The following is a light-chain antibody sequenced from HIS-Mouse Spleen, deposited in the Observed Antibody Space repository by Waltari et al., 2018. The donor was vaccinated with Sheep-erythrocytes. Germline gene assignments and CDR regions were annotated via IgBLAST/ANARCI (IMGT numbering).Light chain of an antibody. V-gene: IGLV2-11*01. J-gene: IGLJ2*01. Sequence: QSALTQPRSVSGSPGQSVTISCTGTSSDVGGYNCVSWYQQHPGQAPKLMIDDVSKRPSGVPDRFSGSKSGNTASLTISGLQAEDEADYYCCSYAGSYTLVFGGGTKLTVL. CDR1: SSDVGGYNC. CDR3: CSYAGSYTLV. CDR2: DVS.